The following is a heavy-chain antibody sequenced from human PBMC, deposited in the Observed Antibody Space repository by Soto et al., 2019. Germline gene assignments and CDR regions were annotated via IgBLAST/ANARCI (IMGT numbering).Heavy chain of an antibody. J-gene: IGHJ5*02. D-gene: IGHD6-13*01. CDR1: GYTFINFD. CDR2: MNPGSGKT. V-gene: IGHV1-8*02. CDR3: ARMASAGTMNWFDP. Sequence: ASVKVSFKASGYTFINFDISLVRQAAGQGLEWLGWMNPGSGKTGYASKFQGRVAMTRDASTGTSHLELSSLTSDDTAVYYCARMASAGTMNWFDPWGQGTLVTVSS.